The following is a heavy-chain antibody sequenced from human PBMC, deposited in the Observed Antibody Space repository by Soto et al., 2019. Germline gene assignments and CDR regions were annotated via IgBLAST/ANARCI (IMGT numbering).Heavy chain of an antibody. CDR1: GYTLTELS. V-gene: IGHV1-24*01. J-gene: IGHJ4*02. CDR2: FDPEDGET. Sequence: ASVKVSCEVSGYTLTELSMHWVRQAPGKGLEWMGGFDPEDGETIYAQKFQGRVTMTEDTSTDTAYMELSSLRSEDTAVYYCATAVGATKTFDYWGQGTLVTVSS. CDR3: ATAVGATKTFDY. D-gene: IGHD1-26*01.